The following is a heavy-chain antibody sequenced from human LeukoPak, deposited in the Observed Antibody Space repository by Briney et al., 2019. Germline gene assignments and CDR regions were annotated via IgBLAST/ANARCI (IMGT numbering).Heavy chain of an antibody. CDR2: ISSSSSYI. J-gene: IGHJ5*02. CDR3: ARHGSSGWYSRWFDP. D-gene: IGHD6-19*01. CDR1: GFTFSSYS. V-gene: IGHV3-21*01. Sequence: GGSLRLSCAASGFTFSSYSMNWVRQAPGKGLEWVSSISSSSSYIYYADSVKGRFTISRDNAKNSLYLQMNSLRAEDTAVYYCARHGSSGWYSRWFDPWGQGTLVTVSS.